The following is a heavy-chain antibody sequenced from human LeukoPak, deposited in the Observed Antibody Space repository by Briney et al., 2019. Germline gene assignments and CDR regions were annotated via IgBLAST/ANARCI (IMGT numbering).Heavy chain of an antibody. Sequence: SVKVSCXASGGTFSSYAISWVRLAPGQGLEWMGGIMPIFGTANYAQKFQGRVTITTDESTSTAYMELSSLRSEDTAVYYCARVTASNPPTSYYFDYWGQGTLVTVSS. CDR3: ARVTASNPPTSYYFDY. CDR2: IMPIFGTA. CDR1: GGTFSSYA. D-gene: IGHD1-14*01. J-gene: IGHJ4*02. V-gene: IGHV1-69*05.